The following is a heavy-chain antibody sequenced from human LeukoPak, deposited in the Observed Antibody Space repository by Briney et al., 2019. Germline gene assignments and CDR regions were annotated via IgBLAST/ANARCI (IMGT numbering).Heavy chain of an antibody. Sequence: ASVKVSCKASGYTFTSYYMHWVRQAPGQGLEWMGIINPSGGSTSYAQKFQGRVTMTRDTSTSTVYMELSSLRSEDTAVYYCAAVWGSGDALMGGQGTLVTVSS. CDR2: INPSGGST. D-gene: IGHD7-27*01. V-gene: IGHV1-46*01. J-gene: IGHJ4*02. CDR3: AAVWGSGDALM. CDR1: GYTFTSYY.